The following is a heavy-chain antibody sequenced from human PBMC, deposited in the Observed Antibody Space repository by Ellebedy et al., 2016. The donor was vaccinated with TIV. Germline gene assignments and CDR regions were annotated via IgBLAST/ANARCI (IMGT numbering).Heavy chain of an antibody. CDR1: GYTFTSYG. CDR2: ISAYNGNT. Sequence: ASVKVSXXASGYTFTSYGISWVRQAPGQGLEWMGWISAYNGNTNYAQKLQGRVTMTTDTSTSTAYMELRSLRSDDTAVYYCARDRGCSSTSCRGYYGMDVWGQGTTVTVSS. D-gene: IGHD2-2*01. CDR3: ARDRGCSSTSCRGYYGMDV. V-gene: IGHV1-18*01. J-gene: IGHJ6*02.